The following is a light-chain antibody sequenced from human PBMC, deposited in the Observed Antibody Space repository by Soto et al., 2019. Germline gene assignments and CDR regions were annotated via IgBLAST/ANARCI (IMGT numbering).Light chain of an antibody. CDR2: EVS. Sequence: QSALTQPASVSGSPGQSITISCTGTSSDVGGYSYVSWYLQHPGKAPKLIIYEVSNRPSGVSDRFSGSKSGSTASLTISGLQADDEADYYCSSYTSSTTQVFGTGTKLTVL. J-gene: IGLJ1*01. V-gene: IGLV2-14*01. CDR1: SSDVGGYSY. CDR3: SSYTSSTTQV.